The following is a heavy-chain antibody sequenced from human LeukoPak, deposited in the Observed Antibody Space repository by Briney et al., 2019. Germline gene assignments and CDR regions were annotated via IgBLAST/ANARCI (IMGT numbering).Heavy chain of an antibody. V-gene: IGHV3-23*01. CDR1: GFTFSSYA. CDR2: IGGSGGST. CDR3: ANPHGETTQGLGY. J-gene: IGHJ4*02. Sequence: QPGGSLRLSCAASGFTFSSYAMSWVRQAPGKGLEWVSAIGGSGGSTYYADSVKGRFTISRDNSKNTLYLQMNSLRAEDTAVYYCANPHGETTQGLGYWGQGTLVTVSS. D-gene: IGHD2-15*01.